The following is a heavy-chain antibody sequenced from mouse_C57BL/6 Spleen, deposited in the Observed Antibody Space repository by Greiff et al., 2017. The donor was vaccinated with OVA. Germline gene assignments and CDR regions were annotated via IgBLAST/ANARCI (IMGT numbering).Heavy chain of an antibody. D-gene: IGHD2-3*01. CDR3: AKKGGYYGWYFDV. CDR1: GYSITSDYY. J-gene: IGHJ1*03. CDR2: ISYNGSN. Sequence: ESGPGLVKPSQSLSLTCSVTGYSITSDYYWNWIRQFPGNKLEWMGYISYNGSNNYNPSLKNRISITRDTSKNQFFLKLNSVTTEDTATYYCAKKGGYYGWYFDVWGTGTTVTVSS. V-gene: IGHV3-6*01.